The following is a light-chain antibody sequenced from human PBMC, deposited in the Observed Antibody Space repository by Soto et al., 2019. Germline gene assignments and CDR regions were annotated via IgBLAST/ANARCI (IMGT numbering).Light chain of an antibody. CDR3: QQYNGYWT. CDR2: EAS. CDR1: QSISGS. V-gene: IGKV1-5*03. Sequence: DIQMTQSPSTLSASVGDRVTITCRASQSISGSLAWYQQKPGKAPRLLIYEASNLKSAVPSRFSGSGSGTEYTLTISSLQPDDSESYYCQQYNGYWTFGPGTRVEIK. J-gene: IGKJ1*01.